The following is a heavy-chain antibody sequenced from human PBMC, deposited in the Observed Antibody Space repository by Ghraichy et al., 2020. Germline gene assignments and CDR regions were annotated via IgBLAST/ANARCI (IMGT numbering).Heavy chain of an antibody. CDR1: GYTFTAYY. Sequence: ASVKVSCRATGYTFTAYYFHWVRQPPGQGLEWIGPVNPTGGGKNYAKKFQGRVTMTRDTSIATAYMELSSLRYADPAVYFCISASGGYDFGNDAFDILGQGTMVSVSS. J-gene: IGHJ3*02. D-gene: IGHD5-12*01. V-gene: IGHV1-2*06. CDR2: VNPTGGGK. CDR3: ISASGGYDFGNDAFDI.